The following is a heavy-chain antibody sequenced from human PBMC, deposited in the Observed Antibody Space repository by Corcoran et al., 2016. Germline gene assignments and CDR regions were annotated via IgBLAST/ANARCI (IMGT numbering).Heavy chain of an antibody. CDR1: GFTFSSYS. Sequence: EVQLVESGGGLVQPGGSLRLSCAASGFTFSSYSMNWVRQAPGKGLEWVSYISSSSSTIYYADSVKGRFTISRDNAKNSLYLQMNSLRAEDTAVYYCARDPYYDYVWGSYFDDWGQGTLVTVSS. D-gene: IGHD3-16*01. V-gene: IGHV3-48*04. CDR3: ARDPYYDYVWGSYFDD. CDR2: ISSSSSTI. J-gene: IGHJ4*02.